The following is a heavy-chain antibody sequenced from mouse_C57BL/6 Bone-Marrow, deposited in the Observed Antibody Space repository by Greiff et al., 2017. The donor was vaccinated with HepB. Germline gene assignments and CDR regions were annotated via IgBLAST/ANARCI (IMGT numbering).Heavy chain of an antibody. CDR1: GYAFSSSW. CDR3: AVNWPEY. D-gene: IGHD4-1*01. CDR2: IYPGDGDT. Sequence: QVQLQQSGPELVKPGASVKISCKASGYAFSSSWMNWVKPRPGKGLEWIGRIYPGDGDTNYNGKFKGKATLTADKSSSTAYMQLSSLPSEDSAVYFCAVNWPEYWGQGTSVTVSS. J-gene: IGHJ4*01. V-gene: IGHV1-82*01.